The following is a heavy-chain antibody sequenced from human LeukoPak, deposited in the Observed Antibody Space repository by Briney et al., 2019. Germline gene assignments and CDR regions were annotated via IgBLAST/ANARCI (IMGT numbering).Heavy chain of an antibody. CDR3: AKSLGYYDFWSGYHRFDP. CDR1: GFTFSSYA. CDR2: ISGSGGST. V-gene: IGHV3-23*01. J-gene: IGHJ5*02. Sequence: GGSLRLSCAASGFTFSSYAMSWVRQAPGKGLEWVSAISGSGGSTYYADSVKGRFTISRDNSKSTLYLQMNSLRVEDTAVCYCAKSLGYYDFWSGYHRFDPWGQGTLVTVSS. D-gene: IGHD3-3*01.